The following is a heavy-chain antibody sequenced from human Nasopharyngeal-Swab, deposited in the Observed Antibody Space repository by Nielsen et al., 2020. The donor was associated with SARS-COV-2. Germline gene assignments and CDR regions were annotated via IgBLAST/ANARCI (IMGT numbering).Heavy chain of an antibody. V-gene: IGHV1-46*01. CDR2: IIPSEGST. Sequence: WARHAPGQGPEWLGLIIPSEGSTAYAQKFQGRVTMTRDTSTSTAYMELSSLRSDDTAVYFCARGAVHHMLDLWGQGTRVTVSS. J-gene: IGHJ5*02. D-gene: IGHD3-16*01. CDR3: ARGAVHHMLDL.